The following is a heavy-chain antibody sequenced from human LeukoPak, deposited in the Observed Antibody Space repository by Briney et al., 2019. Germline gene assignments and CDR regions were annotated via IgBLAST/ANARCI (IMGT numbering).Heavy chain of an antibody. CDR1: GGTFSNYA. V-gene: IGHV1-69*01. D-gene: IGHD2-15*01. Sequence: GASVKISCKPSGGTFSNYAFALVRHAPGQGLEWMGHIIPIFGTTSYAPKFQRRVRLTADEVTTTAYMELRSLTSEDTAVYYCTREPPGASAPGYFDSWGQGSLVTVSS. CDR3: TREPPGASAPGYFDS. CDR2: IIPIFGTT. J-gene: IGHJ4*02.